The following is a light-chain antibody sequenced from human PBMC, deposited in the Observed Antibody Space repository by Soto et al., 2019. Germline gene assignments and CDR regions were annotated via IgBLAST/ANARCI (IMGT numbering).Light chain of an antibody. Sequence: DIQLTQSHSTLSASVLDRVHIXWRASQSISSWLAWYQQKPGKAPKLLIYDASSLESGVPSRFSGSGSGTEFTLTISSLQPDDFATYYCQQYNSYSWTFGQGTKVDIK. CDR2: DAS. CDR3: QQYNSYSWT. J-gene: IGKJ1*01. CDR1: QSISSW. V-gene: IGKV1-5*01.